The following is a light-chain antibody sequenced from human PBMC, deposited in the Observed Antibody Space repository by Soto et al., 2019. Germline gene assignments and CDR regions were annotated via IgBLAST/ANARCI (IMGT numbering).Light chain of an antibody. CDR1: QNIFTY. CDR3: QQRSNWPLT. V-gene: IGKV3-11*01. J-gene: IGKJ4*01. CDR2: DAS. Sequence: DIVLTQSPATLSLSPGERATLSCRASQNIFTYLAWYQQRPGQAPRLLIYDASNRAAGIPGRFSGGGSGTDFTLTISSLEPEDFALYYCQQRSNWPLTFGAGTNVDIK.